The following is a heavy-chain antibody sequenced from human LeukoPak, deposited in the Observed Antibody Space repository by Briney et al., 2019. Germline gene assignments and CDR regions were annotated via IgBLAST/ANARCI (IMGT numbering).Heavy chain of an antibody. CDR1: GGTFSSYA. CDR2: IIPILGIA. J-gene: IGHJ6*02. D-gene: IGHD1-26*01. V-gene: IGHV1-69*04. Sequence: SVKVSCKASGGTFSSYAISWVRQAPGQGLEWMGRIIPILGIANYAQKFQGRVTITADKSTSTAYMELSSLRSEDTAVYYCAKALGGSYLYYYYYGMDVWGQGTTVTVSS. CDR3: AKALGGSYLYYYYYGMDV.